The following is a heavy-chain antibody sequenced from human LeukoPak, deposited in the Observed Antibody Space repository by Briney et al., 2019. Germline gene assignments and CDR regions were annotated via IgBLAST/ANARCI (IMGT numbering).Heavy chain of an antibody. CDR3: ARRGGSGRAFDY. J-gene: IGHJ4*02. CDR1: GASISGGTHY. Sequence: PSETLSLTCSVSGASISGGTHYWGWIRQPPGKGLEWIGSIYYTGSTYDNPSLKSRVTISVDTSKNQFSLKLSSVTAADTAVYYCARRGGSGRAFDYWGQGTLVTVSS. CDR2: IYYTGST. D-gene: IGHD1-26*01. V-gene: IGHV4-39*01.